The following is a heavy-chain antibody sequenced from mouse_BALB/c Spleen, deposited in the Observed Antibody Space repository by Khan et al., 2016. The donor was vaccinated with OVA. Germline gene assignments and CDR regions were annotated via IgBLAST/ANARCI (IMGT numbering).Heavy chain of an antibody. CDR3: ARLTLRLDY. Sequence: QVQLKQSGPELVRPGVSVKISCKGSGYTFTDYGMHWVRQSPAKSIEWIGVITTYSGDTNYNQKFKGKATMTVDKSSSTAYMELARLTSEDSAIYDCARLTLRLDYWSKGTSVTGSS. CDR2: ITTYSGDT. D-gene: IGHD1-1*01. V-gene: IGHV1S137*01. CDR1: GYTFTDYG. J-gene: IGHJ4*01.